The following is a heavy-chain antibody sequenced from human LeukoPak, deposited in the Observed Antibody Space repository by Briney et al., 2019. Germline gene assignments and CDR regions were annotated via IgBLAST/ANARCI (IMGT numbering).Heavy chain of an antibody. Sequence: GGSLRLSCAASGFAFSSYAMSWVRQAPGKGLEWVSAISGSGGSTHYADSVKGRFTISRDNSKNTLYLQMNSLRAEDTAVYYCAKLYYYDSGYFDYWGQGTLVTVSS. D-gene: IGHD3-22*01. J-gene: IGHJ4*01. CDR2: ISGSGGST. V-gene: IGHV3-23*01. CDR1: GFAFSSYA. CDR3: AKLYYYDSGYFDY.